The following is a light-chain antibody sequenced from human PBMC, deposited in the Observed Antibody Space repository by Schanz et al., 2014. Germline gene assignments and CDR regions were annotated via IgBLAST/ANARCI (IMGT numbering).Light chain of an antibody. J-gene: IGKJ2*01. Sequence: EIVLTQSPGTLSLSPGERVTLSCRASQSVSSNLAWYQQKPGQAPRLLISVASIRATGIPDRFSGSGSGTDFTLTISRLEPEDFAVYYCQQYGTSPGTFGQGTKLEIK. V-gene: IGKV3-20*01. CDR3: QQYGTSPGT. CDR1: QSVSSN. CDR2: VAS.